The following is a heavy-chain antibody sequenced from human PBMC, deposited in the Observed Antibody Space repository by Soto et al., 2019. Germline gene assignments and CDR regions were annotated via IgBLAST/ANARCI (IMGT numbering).Heavy chain of an antibody. Sequence: PSETLSLTCAVSGASISSGGYSWSWIRQPPGKGLEWIGYIYHSGSTYYNPSLKSRVTISVDRSKNQFSLNLNSVTAADTAVYYCASSTVEMAKPNWFDPWGQGTLVTVSS. CDR1: GASISSGGYS. V-gene: IGHV4-30-2*01. D-gene: IGHD5-12*01. CDR2: IYHSGST. CDR3: ASSTVEMAKPNWFDP. J-gene: IGHJ5*02.